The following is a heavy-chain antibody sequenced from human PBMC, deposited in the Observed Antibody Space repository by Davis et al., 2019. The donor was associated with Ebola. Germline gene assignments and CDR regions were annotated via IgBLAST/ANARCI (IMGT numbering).Heavy chain of an antibody. CDR1: GYTFSSFA. Sequence: AASVKVSCKASGYTFSSFAITWVREAPGQGLEWMGWISGYDGNTNYAQKLQGRVTMTTDTSTSTAYMELRSLRSDDTAVYYCARVTAYCGGDCYYYYGMDVWGQGTTVTVSS. CDR3: ARVTAYCGGDCYYYYGMDV. V-gene: IGHV1-18*01. CDR2: ISGYDGNT. J-gene: IGHJ6*02. D-gene: IGHD2-21*02.